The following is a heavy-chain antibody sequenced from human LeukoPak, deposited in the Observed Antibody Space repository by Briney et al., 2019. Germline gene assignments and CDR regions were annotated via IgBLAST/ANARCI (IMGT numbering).Heavy chain of an antibody. J-gene: IGHJ4*02. CDR2: INHSGST. CDR1: GGSFSGYY. V-gene: IGHV4-34*01. D-gene: IGHD3-22*01. Sequence: SETLSLTCAVYGGSFSGYYCSWIRQPPGKGLEWIGEINHSGSTNYNPSLKSRVTISVDTSKNQFSLKLSSVTAADTAVYYCARIVNQYYYDSSGYYWYDYWGQRTLVTVSS. CDR3: ARIVNQYYYDSSGYYWYDY.